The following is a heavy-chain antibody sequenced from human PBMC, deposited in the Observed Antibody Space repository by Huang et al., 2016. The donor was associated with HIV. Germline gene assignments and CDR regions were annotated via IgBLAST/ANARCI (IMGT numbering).Heavy chain of an antibody. V-gene: IGHV2-5*02. CDR2: IYWDDDK. D-gene: IGHD7-27*01. Sequence: QITLKESGPTVIKPTQTLTLTCSFSGFSLNHKGVGVGWIRQPPGKALEWLVLIYWDDDKSFTPSLKNRITITKDTSKNQVVFTMTNLDPMDTGTYYCAHIVRLGNYYMDVWGNGTTVTVSS. J-gene: IGHJ6*03. CDR3: AHIVRLGNYYMDV. CDR1: GFSLNHKGVG.